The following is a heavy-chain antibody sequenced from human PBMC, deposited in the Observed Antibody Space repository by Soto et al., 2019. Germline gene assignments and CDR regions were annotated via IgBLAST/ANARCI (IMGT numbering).Heavy chain of an antibody. V-gene: IGHV3-48*01. CDR3: ARERGPMGSVETMRGY. CDR1: GFAFSDYG. Sequence: EVQLVESGGGLVQPGGSLTLSCAASGFAFSDYGMMWVRQAPGKGLECISFICGRTIDYADSVKGRFTISRDNAKNSLFLQMNNLGAEDTAVYYCARERGPMGSVETMRGYWGQGILVTVSS. D-gene: IGHD3-10*01. J-gene: IGHJ4*02. CDR2: ICGRTI.